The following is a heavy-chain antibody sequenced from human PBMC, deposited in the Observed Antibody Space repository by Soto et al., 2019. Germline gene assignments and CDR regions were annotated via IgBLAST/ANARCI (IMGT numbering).Heavy chain of an antibody. D-gene: IGHD3-22*01. CDR1: GYTFTSYY. CDR2: INPSGGST. CDR3: ARGYYYDSSGYYRLGY. V-gene: IGHV1-46*03. J-gene: IGHJ4*02. Sequence: ASVKVSCKASGYTFTSYYMHWVRQAPGQGLEWMGIINPSGGSTSYAQKFQGRVTMTRDTSTSTVYMELSSLRSEDTAVYYCARGYYYDSSGYYRLGYWGQGTLVTVSS.